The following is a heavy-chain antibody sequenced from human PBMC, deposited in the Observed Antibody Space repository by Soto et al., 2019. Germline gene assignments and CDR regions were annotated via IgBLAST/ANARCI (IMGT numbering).Heavy chain of an antibody. CDR3: ARGPVGVSD. J-gene: IGHJ4*02. Sequence: ASVQVSCTPSGSAFSGYYVHCVRQAPGQGLEWMGWINPNNGGTKYAQNFQGRVSITSDTSISTAYMELSRLTSDDTAVYFCARGPVGVSDWGQGSLVSVCS. V-gene: IGHV1-2*02. D-gene: IGHD1-26*01. CDR2: INPNNGGT. CDR1: GSAFSGYY.